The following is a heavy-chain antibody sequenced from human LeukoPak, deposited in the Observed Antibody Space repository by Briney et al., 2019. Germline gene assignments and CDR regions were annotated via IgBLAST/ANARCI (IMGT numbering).Heavy chain of an antibody. J-gene: IGHJ4*02. D-gene: IGHD5-18*01. CDR2: ISSSSSYI. CDR1: GFTFSSYS. Sequence: GGSLRLSCAASGFTFSSYSMNWVRQAPGKGLEWVSSISSSSSYIYYADSVKGRFTISRDNAKNSPYLQMNSLRAEDTAVYCCAREFPGYSYGYGGDYWGQGTLVTVSS. V-gene: IGHV3-21*01. CDR3: AREFPGYSYGYGGDY.